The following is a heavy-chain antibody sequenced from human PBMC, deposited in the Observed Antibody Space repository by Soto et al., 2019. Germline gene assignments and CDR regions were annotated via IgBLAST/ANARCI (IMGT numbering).Heavy chain of an antibody. V-gene: IGHV3-33*01. D-gene: IGHD6-13*01. J-gene: IGHJ6*02. CDR1: GFTFSSYG. CDR2: IWYDGSNK. Sequence: GSLRLSCAASGFTFSSYGMHWVRQAPGKGLEWVAVIWYDGSNKYYADSVKGRFTISRDNSKNTLYLQMNSLSAEDTAVYYCARDLAAAGHYYYYGMDVWGQGTTVTVSS. CDR3: ARDLAAAGHYYYYGMDV.